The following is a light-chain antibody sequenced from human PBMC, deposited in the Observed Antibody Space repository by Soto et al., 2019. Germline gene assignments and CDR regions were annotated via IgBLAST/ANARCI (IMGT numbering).Light chain of an antibody. J-gene: IGLJ2*01. CDR3: SSYVGCNTLI. CDR2: EVN. Sequence: QSALTQPPSASGSPGQSVTISCTGTSSDVGGYNYVSWYQQHPGKAPKLMIYEVNKRPSGVPDRFAGSKSGNTASLTVSGLQVEDEADYYCSSYVGCNTLIFGGGTKLTVL. V-gene: IGLV2-8*01. CDR1: SSDVGGYNY.